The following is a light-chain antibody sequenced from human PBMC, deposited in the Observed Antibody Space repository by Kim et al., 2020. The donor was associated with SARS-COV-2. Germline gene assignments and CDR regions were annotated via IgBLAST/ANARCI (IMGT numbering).Light chain of an antibody. V-gene: IGKV3-20*01. J-gene: IGKJ2*01. CDR1: QIVGNNY. CDR3: QHYGSSPPLYT. Sequence: DIVLTQSPGTLSLLPGERATLSCRASQIVGNNYIAWYQQKSGQAPRLLIYATSNRASGIPDRFCGSGSATDFTLTISRLQPEDFAIYYCQHYGSSPPLYTFGQGTKLEI. CDR2: ATS.